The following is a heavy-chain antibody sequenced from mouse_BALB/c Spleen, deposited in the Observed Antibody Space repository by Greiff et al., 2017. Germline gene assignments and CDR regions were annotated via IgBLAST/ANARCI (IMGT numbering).Heavy chain of an antibody. Sequence: EVMLVESGGGLVQPGGSRKLSCAASGFTFSSFGMHWVRQAPEKGLEWVAYISSGSSTIYYADTVKGRFTISRDNPKNTLFLQMTSLRSEDTAMYYCARSPLPGYFDVWGAGTTVTVSS. J-gene: IGHJ1*01. CDR2: ISSGSSTI. D-gene: IGHD5-5*01. V-gene: IGHV5-17*02. CDR3: ARSPLPGYFDV. CDR1: GFTFSSFG.